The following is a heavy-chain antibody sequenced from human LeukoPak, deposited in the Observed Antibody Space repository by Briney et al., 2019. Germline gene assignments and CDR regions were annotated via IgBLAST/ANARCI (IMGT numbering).Heavy chain of an antibody. CDR3: ARAQYYYGSENWFDP. CDR2: IIPIFGTA. J-gene: IGHJ5*02. CDR1: GGTFSSYA. V-gene: IGHV1-69*13. Sequence: SVTVSCKASGGTFSSYAISWVRLAPGQGLEWMGGIIPIFGTANYAQKFQGRVTITADESTSTAYMQLSSLRSEDTAVYYCARAQYYYGSENWFDPWGQGTLGTVSS. D-gene: IGHD3-10*01.